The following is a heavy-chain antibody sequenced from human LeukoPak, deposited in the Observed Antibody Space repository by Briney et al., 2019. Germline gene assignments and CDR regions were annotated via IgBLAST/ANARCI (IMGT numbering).Heavy chain of an antibody. CDR2: IYSGGYT. CDR1: GFIVSSNY. Sequence: PGGSLRLSCAASGFIVSSNYMSWVHQAPGKGLEWVSGIYSGGYTYYADSVKGRFTISRDNSKNTLYLQMNSLRAEDTAVYYCARDSTVTTDWGQGTLVTVSS. V-gene: IGHV3-53*01. J-gene: IGHJ4*02. CDR3: ARDSTVTTD. D-gene: IGHD4-17*01.